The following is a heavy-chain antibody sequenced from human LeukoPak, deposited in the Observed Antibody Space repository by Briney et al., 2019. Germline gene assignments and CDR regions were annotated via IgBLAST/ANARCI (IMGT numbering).Heavy chain of an antibody. CDR2: ISYDGSNK. CDR1: GFTFSSYG. Sequence: PGRSLRLSCAASGFTFSSYGMHWVRQAPGKGLGWVAVISYDGSNKYYADSVKGRFTISRDNSKNTLYLQMNSLGAEDTAVYYCARISYHSSGYFDYWGQGTLVTVSS. CDR3: ARISYHSSGYFDY. J-gene: IGHJ4*02. V-gene: IGHV3-30*03. D-gene: IGHD3-22*01.